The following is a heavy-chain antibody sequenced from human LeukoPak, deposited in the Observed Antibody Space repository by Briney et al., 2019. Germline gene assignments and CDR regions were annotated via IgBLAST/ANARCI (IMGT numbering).Heavy chain of an antibody. V-gene: IGHV1-46*01. CDR2: INPSGGST. CDR1: GYTFTSYY. CDR3: ARDPGYDFWSGWYFHY. J-gene: IGHJ4*02. D-gene: IGHD3-3*01. Sequence: ASVKVSCKASGYTFTSYYMHWVRQAPGQGLVWMGIINPSGGSTSYAQKFQGRVTMTRDTSTSTVYMELSSLRSEDTAVYYCARDPGYDFWSGWYFHYWGQGTLVTVSS.